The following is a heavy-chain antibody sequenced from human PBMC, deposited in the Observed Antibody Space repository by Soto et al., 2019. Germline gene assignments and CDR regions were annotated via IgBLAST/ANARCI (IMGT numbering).Heavy chain of an antibody. D-gene: IGHD3-3*01. CDR2: IYYSGST. V-gene: IGHV4-31*03. CDR3: ARSVTYYDFWSGYYDAFDI. Sequence: QVQLQESGPGLVKPSQTLSLTCTVSGGSISSGGYYWSWIRQHPGKGLEWIGYIYYSGSTYYNPSLKNRVTISVDTSKNQFSLKLSSVTAADTAVYYCARSVTYYDFWSGYYDAFDIWGQGTMVTVSS. CDR1: GGSISSGGYY. J-gene: IGHJ3*02.